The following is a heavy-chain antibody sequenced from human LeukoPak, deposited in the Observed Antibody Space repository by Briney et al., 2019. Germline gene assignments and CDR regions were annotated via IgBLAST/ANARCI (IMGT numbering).Heavy chain of an antibody. J-gene: IGHJ4*02. CDR3: ATDGYYYGSGTYHNY. CDR2: INPNSGGT. V-gene: IGHV1-2*02. D-gene: IGHD3-10*01. CDR1: GYTFTGYY. Sequence: ASVKVSCTTSGYTFTGYYMHWVRQAPGQGLEWMGWINPNSGGTDYAQKFQGRVTMTRDTSISTAYMELGRLTSDDTAVYYCATDGYYYGSGTYHNYWRQGTLVTISS.